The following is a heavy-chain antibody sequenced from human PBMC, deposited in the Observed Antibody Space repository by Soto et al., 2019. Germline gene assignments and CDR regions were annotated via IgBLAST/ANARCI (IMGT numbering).Heavy chain of an antibody. V-gene: IGHV3-23*01. Sequence: SLRLSGAASGFTFSSYAMSWVRQAPGKGLEWVPVIWVNGSNTYYADSVKGRFTTSRDNSKNTLYLQMTSLRAEDTAVYSCEKSQGYDYVYGMDAWGQGTTVTVSS. J-gene: IGHJ6*02. CDR1: GFTFSSYA. CDR2: IWVNGSNT. D-gene: IGHD3-16*01. CDR3: EKSQGYDYVYGMDA.